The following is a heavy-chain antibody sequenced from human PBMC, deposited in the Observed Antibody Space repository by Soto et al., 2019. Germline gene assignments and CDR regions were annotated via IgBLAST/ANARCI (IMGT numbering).Heavy chain of an antibody. J-gene: IGHJ3*02. V-gene: IGHV4-34*01. Sequence: GHDGRRISQHPGKGLEWIGEINHSGSTNYNPSLKSRVTISVDTSKNQFSLKLSSVTAADTAVYDYAIRRYFDAFAIWGQGTMVTGS. D-gene: IGHD3-9*01. CDR2: INHSGST. CDR3: AIRRYFDAFAI. CDR1: GHD.